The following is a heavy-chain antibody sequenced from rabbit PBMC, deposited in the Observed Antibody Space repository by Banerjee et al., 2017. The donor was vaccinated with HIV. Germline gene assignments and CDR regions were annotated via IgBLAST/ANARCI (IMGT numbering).Heavy chain of an antibody. D-gene: IGHD4-2*01. CDR3: ARSYGGTAAYGLNL. CDR2: IDAGSGGTT. J-gene: IGHJ3*01. Sequence: QSLEESGGDLVKPEGSLTLTCTASGFSFSSYYYMCWVRQAPGKGLEWIGCIDAGSGGTTYYASWAKGRFTISKTSSTTVTLQMTSLTAADTATYFCARSYGGTAAYGLNLWGQGTLVTVS. CDR1: GFSFSSYYY. V-gene: IGHV1S40*01.